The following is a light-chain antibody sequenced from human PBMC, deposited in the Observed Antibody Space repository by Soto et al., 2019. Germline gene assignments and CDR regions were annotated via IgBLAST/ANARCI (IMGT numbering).Light chain of an antibody. CDR1: SSNIEGNS. CDR2: DDN. V-gene: IGLV1-51*01. CDR3: GSWDSSLSAYV. J-gene: IGLJ1*01. Sequence: QSVLTQPPSVSAAPGQKVTISCSGSSSNIEGNSVSWYQQLPGTAPKLLIYDDNKRPSGILDRFSGSKSGTSATLGITGFQTGDEADYYCGSWDSSLSAYVFGTGTKVTVL.